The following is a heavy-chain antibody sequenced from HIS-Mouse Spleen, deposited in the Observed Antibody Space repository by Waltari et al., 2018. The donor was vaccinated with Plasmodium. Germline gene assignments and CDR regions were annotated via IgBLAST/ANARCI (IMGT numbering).Heavy chain of an antibody. CDR2: IYHSGST. V-gene: IGHV4-38-2*02. Sequence: QVQLQESGPGLVKPSETLSLTCTVSGYSISSGYYWGWIRQPPGKGLEWIGSIYHSGSTNYTPSLKSLVTISVDTSKNQFSLKLSSVTAADTAVYYCARGVGYSSSWYWFDPWGQGTLVTVSS. CDR1: GYSISSGYY. CDR3: ARGVGYSSSWYWFDP. D-gene: IGHD6-13*01. J-gene: IGHJ5*02.